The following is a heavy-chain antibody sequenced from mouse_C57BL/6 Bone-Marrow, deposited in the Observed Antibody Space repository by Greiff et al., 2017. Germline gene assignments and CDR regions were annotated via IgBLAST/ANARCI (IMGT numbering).Heavy chain of an antibody. J-gene: IGHJ3*01. Sequence: QVQLQQPGTELVKPGASEKLSCKASGYTFTSYWMHWVKQRPGQGLEWIGNINPSNGGTNYNEKFNSKATLTVDKSSSTAYMQLSSLTSEDSAVYYCARIHYGSSSWFAYWGQGTLVTVSA. D-gene: IGHD1-1*01. CDR2: INPSNGGT. CDR1: GYTFTSYW. CDR3: ARIHYGSSSWFAY. V-gene: IGHV1-53*01.